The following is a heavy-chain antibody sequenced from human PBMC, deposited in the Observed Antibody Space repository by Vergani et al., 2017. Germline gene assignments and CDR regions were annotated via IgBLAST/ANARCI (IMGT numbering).Heavy chain of an antibody. CDR1: GGTFSSYG. CDR3: ARVGYCSTTSCYVGGLDY. J-gene: IGHJ4*02. D-gene: IGHD2-2*01. CDR2: IIPVFGTP. V-gene: IGHV1-69*12. Sequence: QVQLVQSGAEVKKPGSSVKVSCKASGGTFSSYGISWVRQAPGQWLEWIGGIIPVFGTPHYAQKFQGRVTITADGSTSTAYMELSSLRSEDTAVYYCARVGYCSTTSCYVGGLDYWGQGTLVTVSS.